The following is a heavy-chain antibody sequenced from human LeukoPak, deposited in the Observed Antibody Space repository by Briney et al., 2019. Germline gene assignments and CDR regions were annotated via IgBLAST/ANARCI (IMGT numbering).Heavy chain of an antibody. V-gene: IGHV4-59*02. CDR1: GGSVSGYY. Sequence: KTSETLSLTCTVSGGSVSGYYWSWIRQPPGKGLEWIGYTYSSGSTTYNPSLKSRVPISLDTSKNQFSLKLTSVTAADTAVYHCARGANLGDSGLDVFDIWGQGTMVTVSS. J-gene: IGHJ3*02. D-gene: IGHD4-17*01. CDR2: TYSSGST. CDR3: ARGANLGDSGLDVFDI.